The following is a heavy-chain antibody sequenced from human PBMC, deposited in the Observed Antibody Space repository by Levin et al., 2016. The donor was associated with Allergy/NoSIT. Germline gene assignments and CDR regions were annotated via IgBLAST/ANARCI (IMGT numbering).Heavy chain of an antibody. CDR2: IYYSGST. V-gene: IGHV4-31*03. CDR3: ARYIYGSGSYYNVFFDY. CDR1: GGSISSGGYY. J-gene: IGHJ4*02. Sequence: SETLSLTCTVSGGSISSGGYYWSWIRQHPGKGLEWIGYIYYSGSTYYNPSLKSRVTISVDTSKNQFSLKLSSVTAADTAVYYCARYIYGSGSYYNVFFDYWGQGTLVTVSS. D-gene: IGHD3-10*01.